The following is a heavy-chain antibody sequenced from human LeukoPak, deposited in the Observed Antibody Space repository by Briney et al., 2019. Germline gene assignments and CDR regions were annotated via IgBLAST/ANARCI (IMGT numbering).Heavy chain of an antibody. J-gene: IGHJ6*03. D-gene: IGHD6-19*01. CDR3: ATGGSSGSYWDMDV. CDR2: INTNTGNP. CDR1: GYTFTSYA. Sequence: ASVKVSCKASGYTFTSYAMNWVRQAPGQGLEWMGWINTNTGNPTYAQGFTGRFVFSLDTSVSTAYLQISSLKAEDTAVYYCATGGSSGSYWDMDVWGKGTTVTVSS. V-gene: IGHV7-4-1*02.